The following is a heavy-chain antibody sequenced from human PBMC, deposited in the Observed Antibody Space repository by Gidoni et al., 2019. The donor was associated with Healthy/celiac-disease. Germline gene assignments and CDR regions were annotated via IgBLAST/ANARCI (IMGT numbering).Heavy chain of an antibody. CDR2: ISSSSSYK. Sequence: EVQLVESGGGLVKPGGSLRLSCAASGFTFSSYSMNWVRQAPGKGLEWVSSISSSSSYKYYADSVKGRFTISRDNAKNSLYLQMNSLRAEDTAVYYCARDRTGATDYWGQGTLVTVSS. J-gene: IGHJ4*02. CDR3: ARDRTGATDY. CDR1: GFTFSSYS. V-gene: IGHV3-21*01. D-gene: IGHD1-26*01.